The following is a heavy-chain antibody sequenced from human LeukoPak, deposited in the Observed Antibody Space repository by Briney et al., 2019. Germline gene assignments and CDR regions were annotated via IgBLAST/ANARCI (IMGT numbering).Heavy chain of an antibody. CDR1: GFTFRDYA. CDR3: ARHIVGARTFSDS. CDR2: IRSKAYGATT. Sequence: GGSLRLSCTASGFTFRDYAMSWVRQAPGKGLEWVGLIRSKAYGATTEYAASVTGRFTISRDDSKSIAYLQMNSLRSDDTAVYYCARHIVGARTFSDSWGQGGLVTVSS. D-gene: IGHD1-26*01. V-gene: IGHV3-49*04. J-gene: IGHJ4*02.